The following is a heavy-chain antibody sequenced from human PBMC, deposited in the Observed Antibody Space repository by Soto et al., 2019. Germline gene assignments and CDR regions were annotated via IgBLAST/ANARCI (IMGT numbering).Heavy chain of an antibody. J-gene: IGHJ4*02. CDR1: GFTFSSYG. CDR2: ISYDGSNK. V-gene: IGHV3-30*18. D-gene: IGHD4-17*01. Sequence: QVQLVESGGGVVQPGRSLRLSCAASGFTFSSYGMHWVRQAPGKGLEWVAVISYDGSNKYYADSVKGRFTISRDNSKNTLYMRMNSLRAEHRAVYYCANDLLGSDSGGTAPIDYWGQGSLVTVSS. CDR3: ANDLLGSDSGGTAPIDY.